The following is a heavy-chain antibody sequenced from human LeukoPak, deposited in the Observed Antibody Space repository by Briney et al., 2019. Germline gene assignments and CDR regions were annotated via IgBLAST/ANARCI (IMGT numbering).Heavy chain of an antibody. CDR3: ARVYLDYLYGMDG. D-gene: IGHD4-11*01. V-gene: IGHV4-31*03. CDR2: IYYSGST. J-gene: IGHJ6*02. CDR1: GGSISSGGYC. Sequence: SQTLSLTCTVSGGSISSGGYCSSWIRQHPGKGLEWIGYIYYSGSTYYNPSLKSRVTISVDTSKNQFSLKLSSVTAADTAVYYCARVYLDYLYGMDGWGQGTTVTVSS.